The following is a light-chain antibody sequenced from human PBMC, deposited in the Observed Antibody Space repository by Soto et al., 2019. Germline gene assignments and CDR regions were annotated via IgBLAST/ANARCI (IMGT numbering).Light chain of an antibody. Sequence: AIQLTQSPSSLSASVGDRVTITCRASQDITCALAWYQQKPGKAPNLLIYAASSLKSGVPSRFSGSGSGTDFTLTISSLQPEDFATYYCQQFNSYVITFGQGTRLETK. J-gene: IGKJ5*01. CDR1: QDITCA. CDR2: AAS. CDR3: QQFNSYVIT. V-gene: IGKV1-13*02.